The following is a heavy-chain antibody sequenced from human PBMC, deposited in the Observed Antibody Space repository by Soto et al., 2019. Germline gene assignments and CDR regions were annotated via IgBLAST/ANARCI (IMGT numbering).Heavy chain of an antibody. CDR2: IYYSGST. CDR3: ARAYYYDSSGEYDAFDI. D-gene: IGHD3-22*01. CDR1: GGSISSGGYY. V-gene: IGHV4-31*03. J-gene: IGHJ3*02. Sequence: LSLTCTVSGGSISSGGYYWSWIRQHPGKGLEWIGYIYYSGSTYYNPSLKSRVTISVDTSKNQFSLKLSSVTAADTAVYYCARAYYYDSSGEYDAFDIWGQGTMVTVS.